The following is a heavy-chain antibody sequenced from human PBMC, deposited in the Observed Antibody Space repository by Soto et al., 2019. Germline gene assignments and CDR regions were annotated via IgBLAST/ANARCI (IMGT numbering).Heavy chain of an antibody. V-gene: IGHV4-59*01. CDR2: IYYSGRT. J-gene: IGHJ5*02. Sequence: PSETLSLTFTVSGGFISSYYWSWIRQPPGKGLEWILYIYYSGRTNYNPSLKSLVTISVDTSKDQFSLKLSSVTAADTAFYYCAGVLKKWFHXWGQGTLVTVSX. CDR3: AGVLKKWFHX. CDR1: GGFISSYY.